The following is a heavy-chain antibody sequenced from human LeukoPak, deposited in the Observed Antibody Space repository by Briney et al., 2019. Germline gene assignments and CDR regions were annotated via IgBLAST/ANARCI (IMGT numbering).Heavy chain of an antibody. CDR3: AKDLYDLSASWVFGS. Sequence: GGSLTLSCAASGFIFSSYGMHWFRQAPGKGLEWVAFIRHDRSNKYYADSVRGRFTISRDNSKNTVYLQMNRLRAEDTAVYYCAKDLYDLSASWVFGSWGQGTLVTVSS. CDR2: IRHDRSNK. CDR1: GFIFSSYG. V-gene: IGHV3-30*02. J-gene: IGHJ4*02. D-gene: IGHD2-2*01.